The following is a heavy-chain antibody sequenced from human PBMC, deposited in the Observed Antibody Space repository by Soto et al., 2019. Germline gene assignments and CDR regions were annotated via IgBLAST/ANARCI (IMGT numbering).Heavy chain of an antibody. CDR3: ARGMGMIRRHDS. CDR2: IYYTGTT. D-gene: IGHD3-22*01. V-gene: IGHV4-30-4*01. CDR1: GGSISGGDYY. Sequence: QVQLQESGPGLVKPSETLSLTCTVSGGSISGGDYYWTWIRQSPGKGLEWNGNIYYTGTTYYNPSLKGRVTISVDTSNNQFSLSLNSVTATDTAVYYCARGMGMIRRHDSWGQGTLVIVST. J-gene: IGHJ4*02.